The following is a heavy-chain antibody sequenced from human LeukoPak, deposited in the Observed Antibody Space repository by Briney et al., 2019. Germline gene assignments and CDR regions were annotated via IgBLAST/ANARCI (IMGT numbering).Heavy chain of an antibody. CDR3: ARQNNFDFWSGFFDY. V-gene: IGHV4-39*01. D-gene: IGHD3-3*01. CDR1: GGSFSNYNYY. Sequence: KSSETLSLTCTVSGGSFSNYNYYWGWIRQSPGKGLEWIGSIHYVGSTYYNPSLKSRVAISVATSKNQFSLNLSSVTAADTAVYYCARQNNFDFWSGFFDYWGLGALVTVSS. CDR2: IHYVGST. J-gene: IGHJ4*02.